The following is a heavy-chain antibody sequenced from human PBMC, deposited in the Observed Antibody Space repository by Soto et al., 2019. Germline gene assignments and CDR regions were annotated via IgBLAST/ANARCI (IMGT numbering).Heavy chain of an antibody. CDR3: ARLCPYYDILTGYFRPSYYFDY. J-gene: IGHJ4*02. D-gene: IGHD3-9*01. CDR1: GGSISSSSYY. V-gene: IGHV4-39*01. Sequence: SETLSLTCTVSGGSISSSSYYWGWIRQPPGKGPEWIGSIYYSGSTYYNPSLKSRVTISVDTSKNQFSLKLSSVTAADTAVYYCARLCPYYDILTGYFRPSYYFDYWGQGTLVTVSS. CDR2: IYYSGST.